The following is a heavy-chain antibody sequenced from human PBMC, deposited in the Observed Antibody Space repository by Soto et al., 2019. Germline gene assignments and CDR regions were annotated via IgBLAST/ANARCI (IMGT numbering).Heavy chain of an antibody. Sequence: GASVKVSCKTSGYTFTTYGITWVRQAPGQGLEWMGWISAYNGNTNFAQKFQGRVTMTTDTSTSTCYMELRSLASDDTPVLYFARDGSGEQWLPQLAYWGQGTLVTVSS. J-gene: IGHJ4*02. CDR3: ARDGSGEQWLPQLAY. V-gene: IGHV1-18*01. CDR2: ISAYNGNT. D-gene: IGHD6-19*01. CDR1: GYTFTTYG.